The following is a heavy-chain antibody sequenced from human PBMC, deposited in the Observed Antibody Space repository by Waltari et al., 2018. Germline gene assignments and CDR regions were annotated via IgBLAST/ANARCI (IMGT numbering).Heavy chain of an antibody. V-gene: IGHV1-8*02. CDR2: MNPNGGNT. J-gene: IGHJ3*02. CDR1: GYTFTSYD. CDR3: ARNCYGSGSYYSRSDAFDI. D-gene: IGHD3-10*01. Sequence: QVQLVQSGAEVKKPGASVKVSCKASGYTFTSYDINWVRQATGQGLEWMGWMNPNGGNTGYAQKFQGRVTMTRNTSISTAYMELSSLRSEDTAVYYCARNCYGSGSYYSRSDAFDIWGQGTMVTVSS.